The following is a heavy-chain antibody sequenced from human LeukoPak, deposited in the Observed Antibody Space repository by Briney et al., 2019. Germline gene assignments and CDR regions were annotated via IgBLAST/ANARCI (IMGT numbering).Heavy chain of an antibody. Sequence: PGGSLRLSCAASGFTLSSYWMSWVGQAPGKGLEWVANINRDGSEKYYVDSVKGRFTISRDNAKNSLYLQMNSLRAEDTSVYYCVTVLVGGTNCLDLWGQGTLVTVSS. CDR2: INRDGSEK. CDR3: VTVLVGGTNCLDL. CDR1: GFTLSSYW. D-gene: IGHD1-26*01. J-gene: IGHJ5*02. V-gene: IGHV3-7*02.